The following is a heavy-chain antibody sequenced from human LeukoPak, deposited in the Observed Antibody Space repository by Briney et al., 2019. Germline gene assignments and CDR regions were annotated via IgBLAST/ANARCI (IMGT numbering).Heavy chain of an antibody. D-gene: IGHD3-3*01. CDR3: ARAKRGREFWEPPKY. CDR2: INPNSGGT. Sequence: RASVKVSCKASGYTFTGYYMHWVRQAPGQGLEWMGWINPNSGGTNYAQKFQGRVTMTRDTSISTAYMELSRLRSDDTAVYYCARAKRGREFWEPPKYWGQGTLVTVSS. V-gene: IGHV1-2*02. CDR1: GYTFTGYY. J-gene: IGHJ4*02.